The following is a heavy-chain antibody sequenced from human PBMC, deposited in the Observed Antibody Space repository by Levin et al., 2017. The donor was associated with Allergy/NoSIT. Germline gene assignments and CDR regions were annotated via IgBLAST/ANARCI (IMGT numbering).Heavy chain of an antibody. CDR2: IHYSGST. V-gene: IGHV4-59*01. CDR1: GGSISSYH. CDR3: ARDRVVASSGTYYYYGMAV. D-gene: IGHD2-15*01. Sequence: NPSETLSLTCIVSGGSISSYHWSWIRQPPGKGLEWIGYIHYSGSTDYNPSLKSRVTISIDTSKSQFSLTLNSVSAADTAVYYCARDRVVASSGTYYYYGMAVWGRGTTVTVSS. J-gene: IGHJ6*02.